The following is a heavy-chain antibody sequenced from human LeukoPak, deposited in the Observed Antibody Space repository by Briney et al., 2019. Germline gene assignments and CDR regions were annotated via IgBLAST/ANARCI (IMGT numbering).Heavy chain of an antibody. Sequence: ASAKVSCKTSGYTFTSYGISWVRQAPGQGLEWMGWISAYNGNTNCAQKIQGRVTMTTDTSTSTAYMELRSLRSDDTAVYYCARDHVYNWNGYFDCWGQGTLVTVSS. CDR1: GYTFTSYG. J-gene: IGHJ4*02. CDR3: ARDHVYNWNGYFDC. V-gene: IGHV1-18*01. CDR2: ISAYNGNT. D-gene: IGHD1-20*01.